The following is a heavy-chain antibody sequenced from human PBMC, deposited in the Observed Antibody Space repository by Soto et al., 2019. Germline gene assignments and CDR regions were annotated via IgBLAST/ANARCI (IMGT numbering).Heavy chain of an antibody. D-gene: IGHD3-22*01. CDR2: IYYSGST. V-gene: IGHV4-30-4*01. J-gene: IGHJ4*02. CDR1: GGSISSGDYY. CDR3: ARGGYYDSSGYYPY. Sequence: HVQLQESGPGLVKPSQTLSLTCTVSGGSISSGDYYWSWIRQPPGKGLEWIGYIYYSGSTYYNPSLKSRVTIXVXTXXNQFSLKLNSVTAADTAVYYCARGGYYDSSGYYPYWGQGTLVTVSS.